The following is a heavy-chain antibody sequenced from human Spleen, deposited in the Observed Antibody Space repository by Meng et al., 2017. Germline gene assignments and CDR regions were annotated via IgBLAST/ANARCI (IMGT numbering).Heavy chain of an antibody. V-gene: IGHV1-69*05. CDR1: GYTFIGYS. D-gene: IGHD6-19*01. J-gene: IGHJ5*02. CDR3: ARGTIAVARGGGRNWFDP. CDR2: IIPIFGTA. Sequence: SVKVSCKSSGYTFIGYSMHWVRQAPGQGLEWMGGIIPIFGTANYAQKFQGRVTITTDESTSAAYMELSSLRSEDTAVYYCARGTIAVARGGGRNWFDPWGQGTLVTVSS.